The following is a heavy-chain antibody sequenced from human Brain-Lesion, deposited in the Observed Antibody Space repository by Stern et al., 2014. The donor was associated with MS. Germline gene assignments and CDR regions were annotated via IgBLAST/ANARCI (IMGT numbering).Heavy chain of an antibody. J-gene: IGHJ1*01. CDR1: AGTFSTYE. D-gene: IGHD6-13*01. CDR2: IVPIFGTT. Sequence: QVQLVQSGAEVKKPGSSVKVSCRSSAGTFSTYEISWVRQAPGQGLEWLGKIVPIFGTTNDAQKFQGRVTITADESTNTAYMELSSLGSEDTAVYYCARGEGYSSRWYEVQSWGQGTLVTVSS. V-gene: IGHV1-69*18. CDR3: ARGEGYSSRWYEVQS.